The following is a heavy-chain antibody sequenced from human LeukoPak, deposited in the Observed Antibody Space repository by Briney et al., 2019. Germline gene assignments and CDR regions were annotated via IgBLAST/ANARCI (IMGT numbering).Heavy chain of an antibody. CDR1: GYTFTAYF. Sequence: ASVKVSRKASGYTFTAYFMHWARQAPGQGVKWMGWFDTSSGVTNYAQKFQGRVTITRDASIGTVYMELTSLISDDTAIYYCASEAYCSSNRGYVQMVASWGQGTLVTVSS. CDR3: ASEAYCSSNRGYVQMVAS. CDR2: FDTSSGVT. V-gene: IGHV1-2*02. J-gene: IGHJ4*02. D-gene: IGHD2-2*01.